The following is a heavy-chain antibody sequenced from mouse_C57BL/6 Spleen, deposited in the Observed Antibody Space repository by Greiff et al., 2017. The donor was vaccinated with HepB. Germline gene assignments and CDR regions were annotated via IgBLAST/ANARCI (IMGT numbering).Heavy chain of an antibody. CDR3: ARGDYYSNYGAMDY. V-gene: IGHV1-80*01. D-gene: IGHD2-5*01. J-gene: IGHJ4*01. Sequence: QVQLQQSGAELVKPGASVKISCKASGYAFSSYWMNWVKQRPGKGLEWIGQIYPGDGDTNYNGKFKGKATLTADKSSSTAYMQLSSLTSEDSAVYFCARGDYYSNYGAMDYWGQGTSVTVSS. CDR1: GYAFSSYW. CDR2: IYPGDGDT.